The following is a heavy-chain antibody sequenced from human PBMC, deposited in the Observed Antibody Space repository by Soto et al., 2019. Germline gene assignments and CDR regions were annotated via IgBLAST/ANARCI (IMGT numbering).Heavy chain of an antibody. J-gene: IGHJ5*02. CDR3: ARTFVDGMAGFGP. CDR1: GFTLSTYW. D-gene: IGHD2-15*01. V-gene: IGHV3-74*01. Sequence: GVLRVSCAASGFTLSTYWMHWVRQVPGKGLVWVSRISSGGTYTNYADSVKGRFTISRDSARNTLFLQMNYLTGEDTAVYYCARTFVDGMAGFGPWGQGTLVTVSS. CDR2: ISSGGTYT.